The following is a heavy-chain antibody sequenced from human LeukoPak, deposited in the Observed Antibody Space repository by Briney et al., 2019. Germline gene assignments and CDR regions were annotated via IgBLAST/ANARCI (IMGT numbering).Heavy chain of an antibody. CDR3: ARDETDYNDSSGQTVYFQH. J-gene: IGHJ1*01. CDR2: IIPILGIA. V-gene: IGHV1-69*04. CDR1: GGTFSSYD. Sequence: GASVKVSCKASGGTFSSYDISWVRQAPGQGLEWMGRIIPILGIANYGQKFQGRVTITADKSTTTAYMELSSLRSEDTAVYYCARDETDYNDSSGQTVYFQHWGQGTLVTVSS. D-gene: IGHD3-22*01.